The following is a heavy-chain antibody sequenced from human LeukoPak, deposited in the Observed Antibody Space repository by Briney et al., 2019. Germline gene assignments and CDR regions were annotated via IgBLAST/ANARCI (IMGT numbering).Heavy chain of an antibody. CDR3: ARDEVVDY. Sequence: GGSLRLSCAASGLTFSSYWMNWARQAPGKGLEWVASINHNGNVNYYVDSVKGRFTISRDNAKNSLYLQMNSLRAEDTAVYYCARDEVVDYWGQGTLVTVSS. V-gene: IGHV3-7*01. J-gene: IGHJ4*02. CDR2: INHNGNVN. CDR1: GLTFSSYW. D-gene: IGHD2-15*01.